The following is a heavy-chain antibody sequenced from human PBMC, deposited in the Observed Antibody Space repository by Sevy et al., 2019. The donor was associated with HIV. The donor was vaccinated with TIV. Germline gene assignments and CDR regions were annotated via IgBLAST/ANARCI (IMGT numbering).Heavy chain of an antibody. CDR3: AVGWGIYYKFDY. J-gene: IGHJ4*02. D-gene: IGHD2-8*02. V-gene: IGHV3-48*02. CDR2: ISSSSSTI. Sequence: GGSLRLSCAASGFTFSSYSMNWVRQAPGKGLEWVSYISSSSSTIYYADSVKGRFTISRDNAKNSLYLQMSSLRDEDTAVYCCAVGWGIYYKFDYWGQGTLVTVSS. CDR1: GFTFSSYS.